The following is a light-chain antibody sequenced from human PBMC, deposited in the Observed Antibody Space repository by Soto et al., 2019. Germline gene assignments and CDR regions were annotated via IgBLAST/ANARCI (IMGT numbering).Light chain of an antibody. CDR1: RSVSSY. J-gene: IGKJ5*01. CDR2: DAA. V-gene: IGKV3-11*01. Sequence: PGERATLSCRASRSVSSYLAWYQQKPGQAPRLLIYDAANRATGIPARFSGSGSGTDFTLTISILEPEDFAVYYCQQRSNWPSITFGQGTRLEMK. CDR3: QQRSNWPSIT.